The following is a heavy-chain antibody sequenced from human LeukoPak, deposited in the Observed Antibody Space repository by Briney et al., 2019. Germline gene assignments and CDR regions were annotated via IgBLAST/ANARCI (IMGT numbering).Heavy chain of an antibody. CDR2: ISAYNGNT. J-gene: IGHJ4*02. Sequence: GASLKVSCKASGYTFTSYGITWVRQAPGQGLEWMGWISAYNGNTNYAQKFQDRVTMTTGTSTTTVYMELRSLRSDDTAVYYCARDLQWALGYWGQGTLVTVSS. V-gene: IGHV1-18*01. CDR1: GYTFTSYG. D-gene: IGHD6-19*01. CDR3: ARDLQWALGY.